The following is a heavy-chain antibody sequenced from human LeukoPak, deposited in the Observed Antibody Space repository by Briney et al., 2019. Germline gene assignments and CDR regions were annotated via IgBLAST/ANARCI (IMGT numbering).Heavy chain of an antibody. CDR1: GYSISSGYY. Sequence: SETLSLTCTVSGYSISSGYYWGWIRQPPGKGLEWIGSIYHSGSTYYNPSLKSRVTISVDTSKNQFSLKLSSVTAADTAVYYCARVAHQPLVVTALTYFDYWGQGTLVTVSS. J-gene: IGHJ4*02. D-gene: IGHD2-21*02. CDR3: ARVAHQPLVVTALTYFDY. V-gene: IGHV4-38-2*02. CDR2: IYHSGST.